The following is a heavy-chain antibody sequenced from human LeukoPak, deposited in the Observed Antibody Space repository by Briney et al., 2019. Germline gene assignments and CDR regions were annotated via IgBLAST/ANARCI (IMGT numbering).Heavy chain of an antibody. J-gene: IGHJ3*02. V-gene: IGHV4-38-2*02. Sequence: PSETLSLTCTVSGYSISSGYYWGWIRQPPGKGLEWIGSIYHSGSTYYNPSLKSRVTISVDTSKNQFSLKLSSVTAADTAVYYCARTMVRGVIRAGAFDIWGQGTMVTVSS. CDR2: IYHSGST. CDR3: ARTMVRGVIRAGAFDI. D-gene: IGHD3-10*01. CDR1: GYSISSGYY.